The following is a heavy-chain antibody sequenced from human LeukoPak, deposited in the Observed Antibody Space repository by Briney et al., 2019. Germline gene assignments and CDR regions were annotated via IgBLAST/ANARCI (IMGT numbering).Heavy chain of an antibody. Sequence: GGSLRLSCAASGFTFSRYTMNWVRQAPGKGLEWVSYISSSGSTKYYADSVKGRFTISRDNAKNSLYLQMNSLRVEDTAAYYCPRGSEWDLLGSCDRWGQGTLVTVSS. CDR3: PRGSEWDLLGSCDR. J-gene: IGHJ5*02. CDR1: GFTFSRYT. D-gene: IGHD1-26*01. CDR2: ISSSGSTK. V-gene: IGHV3-48*04.